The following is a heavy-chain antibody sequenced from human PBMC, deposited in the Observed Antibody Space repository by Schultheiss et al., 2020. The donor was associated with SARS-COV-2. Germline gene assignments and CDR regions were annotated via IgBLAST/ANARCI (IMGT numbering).Heavy chain of an antibody. CDR3: ARDVGHERRGGNLDY. CDR1: SGSISTYY. Sequence: SQTLSLTCTVSSGSISTYYWNWIRQPAGKGLEWIGRIYTTGVTNYNPSLKTRVTMSVDSSKNQFSLKLSSVTAADTAMYYCARDVGHERRGGNLDYWGQGTLVTVSS. D-gene: IGHD1-1*01. J-gene: IGHJ4*02. V-gene: IGHV4-4*07. CDR2: IYTTGVT.